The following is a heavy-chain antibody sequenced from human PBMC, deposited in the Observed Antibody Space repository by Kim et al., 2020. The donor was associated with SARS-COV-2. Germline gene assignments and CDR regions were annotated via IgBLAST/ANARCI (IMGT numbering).Heavy chain of an antibody. D-gene: IGHD2-15*01. J-gene: IGHJ4*02. V-gene: IGHV3-74*01. Sequence: NIINYADSVKGRFTISIDSAKNTLFLEMHSLRAEDAAVYYCVRDFDGGEDYWGQGTLVTVSS. CDR2: NII. CDR3: VRDFDGGEDY.